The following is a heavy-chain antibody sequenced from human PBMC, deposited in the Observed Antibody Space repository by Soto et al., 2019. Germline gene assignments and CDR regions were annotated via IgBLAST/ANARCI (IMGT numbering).Heavy chain of an antibody. CDR2: IYYSGST. CDR3: ARAPHGSWYLGLFDY. Sequence: PSETLSLTYTVSGGSISGYYWSWIRQPPGKGLEWIGYIYYSGSTNYNPSLKSRVTISVDTSKNQFSLKLSSVTAADTAVYYCARAPHGSWYLGLFDYWGQGTLVTVSS. D-gene: IGHD6-13*01. J-gene: IGHJ4*02. CDR1: GGSISGYY. V-gene: IGHV4-59*01.